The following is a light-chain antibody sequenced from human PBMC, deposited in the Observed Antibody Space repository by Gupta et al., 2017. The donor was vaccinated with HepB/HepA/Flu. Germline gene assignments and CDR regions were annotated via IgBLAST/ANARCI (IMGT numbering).Light chain of an antibody. CDR2: RNN. CDR3: SAWDRSSSAWV. Sequence: LTQPPSMSKDLRQTATLTCTGNSDHLAYHGAGWLQQHQGPPPKVLSYRNNNRPSGISERFSASTSGNTASMTITGLQAEDEADYYCSAWDRSSSAWVFGGGTKLTVL. J-gene: IGLJ3*02. CDR1: SDHLAYHG. V-gene: IGLV10-54*04.